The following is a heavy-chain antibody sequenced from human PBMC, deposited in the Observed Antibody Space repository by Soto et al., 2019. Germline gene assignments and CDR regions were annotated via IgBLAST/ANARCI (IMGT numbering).Heavy chain of an antibody. Sequence: QVQLVESGGGVVQPGRSLRLSCAASTFTFSRYGMHWVRQAPGKGLEWVAVVSYDGSNKYYADSVKGRFTISRDNSKDTLYLRMNSLRAEDTAVYYCAKFASGYDLLIDYWGQGTLVTVSS. CDR1: TFTFSRYG. CDR2: VSYDGSNK. D-gene: IGHD5-12*01. V-gene: IGHV3-30*18. CDR3: AKFASGYDLLIDY. J-gene: IGHJ4*02.